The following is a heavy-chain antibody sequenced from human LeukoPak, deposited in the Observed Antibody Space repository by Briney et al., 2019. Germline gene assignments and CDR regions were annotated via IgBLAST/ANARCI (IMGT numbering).Heavy chain of an antibody. J-gene: IGHJ5*02. CDR2: IKQGGSEK. D-gene: IGHD6-6*01. Sequence: PGGSLRLSCAASGFTFSNFWMSWVRQAPGKGLEWVANIKQGGSEKFYVGSVKGRFTISRDNAKNSLDLQMNSLRAEDPAVYYCARGGGSSSWGQGTLVTVSS. CDR3: ARGGGSSS. CDR1: GFTFSNFW. V-gene: IGHV3-7*01.